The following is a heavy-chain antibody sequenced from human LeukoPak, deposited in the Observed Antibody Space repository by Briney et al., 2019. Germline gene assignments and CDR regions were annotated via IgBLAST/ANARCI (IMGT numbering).Heavy chain of an antibody. CDR3: ARDLAGWDSSGYYSPQSPDY. V-gene: IGHV3-30-3*01. Sequence: GGSLRLSCAASGFTFSNYAVHWVRQAPGKGLEWVAVISYDGSNKYYADSVKGRFTISRDNSKNTLYLQMNSLRAEDTAAYYCARDLAGWDSSGYYSPQSPDYWGQGTLVTVSS. CDR2: ISYDGSNK. D-gene: IGHD3-22*01. J-gene: IGHJ4*02. CDR1: GFTFSNYA.